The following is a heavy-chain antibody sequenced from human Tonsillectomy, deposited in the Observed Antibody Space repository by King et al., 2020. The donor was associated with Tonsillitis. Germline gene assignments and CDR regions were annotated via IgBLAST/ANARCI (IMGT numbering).Heavy chain of an antibody. J-gene: IGHJ6*02. V-gene: IGHV5-51*01. D-gene: IGHD6-13*01. Sequence: VQLVQSGAEVKKPGESLKISCKGSGYSFTDYWIGWVRQMPGKGLEWMGIIVPLNLDNRNNPSFQGQVTIPADKSISTAYLPWSSLKASDTAIYYCARHRAAGGGYYYGMDVWGQGTTVTVSS. CDR3: ARHRAAGGGYYYGMDV. CDR1: GYSFTDYW. CDR2: IVPLNLDN.